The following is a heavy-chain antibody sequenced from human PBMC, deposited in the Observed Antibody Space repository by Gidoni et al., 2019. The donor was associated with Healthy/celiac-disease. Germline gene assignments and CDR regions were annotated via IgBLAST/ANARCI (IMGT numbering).Heavy chain of an antibody. CDR1: GGSFSGYY. Sequence: QVQLQQWGAGLLKPSETLSLTCAVDGGSFSGYYWSWIRQPPGKGLEWIGEINHSGSTNYNPSLKSRVTISVDTSKNQFSLKLSSVTAADTAVYYCAGIVGATGLIRAFDIWGQGTMVTVSS. CDR3: AGIVGATGLIRAFDI. J-gene: IGHJ3*02. D-gene: IGHD1-26*01. CDR2: INHSGST. V-gene: IGHV4-34*01.